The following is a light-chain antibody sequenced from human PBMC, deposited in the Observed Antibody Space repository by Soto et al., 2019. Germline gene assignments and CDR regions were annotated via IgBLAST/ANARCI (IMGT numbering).Light chain of an antibody. V-gene: IGKV1-5*03. J-gene: IGKJ1*01. CDR2: KAP. CDR1: PSISSW. CDR3: PHYNSYSG. Sequence: DIHLTQSPSTLSASVGDRVTITCRASPSISSWLAWYQQKPVKAPKLLIYKAPILESGVPSRCSGSGSGTAFTRNISSLQPDDFATYYCPHYNSYSGLGQGTKVDI.